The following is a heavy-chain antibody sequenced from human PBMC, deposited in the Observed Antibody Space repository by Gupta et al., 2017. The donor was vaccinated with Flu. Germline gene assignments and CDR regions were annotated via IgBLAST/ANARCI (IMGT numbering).Heavy chain of an antibody. Sequence: TFTDYYMHWVRQAPGQGLEWMGWVNLNSGGTNYAQNFQGRVTMTRDTSISTAYMELTSLTSDDTAVYYCGRDRHVDVWGQGTTVTVSS. J-gene: IGHJ6*02. CDR2: VNLNSGGT. V-gene: IGHV1-2*02. CDR3: GRDRHVDV. CDR1: TFTDYY.